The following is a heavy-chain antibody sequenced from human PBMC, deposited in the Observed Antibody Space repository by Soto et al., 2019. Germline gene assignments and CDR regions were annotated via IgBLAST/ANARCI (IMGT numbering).Heavy chain of an antibody. CDR1: GYFFTSYG. V-gene: IGHV1-18*04. D-gene: IGHD3-3*01. J-gene: IGHJ4*02. Sequence: QVQLVQSGGEVVQPGASVKVSCKASGYFFTSYGISWVRQAPGQGLEWMGWISPYNGNTKNAQNFQVRVAMTTDTSTYTAYMEVRGLRSDDSAVYYCARDFGSDLSAPGTVFDYWGQGTLVTVSS. CDR3: ARDFGSDLSAPGTVFDY. CDR2: ISPYNGNT.